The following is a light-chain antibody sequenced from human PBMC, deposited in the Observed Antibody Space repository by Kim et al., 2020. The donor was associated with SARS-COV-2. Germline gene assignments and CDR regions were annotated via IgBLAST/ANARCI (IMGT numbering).Light chain of an antibody. J-gene: IGLJ3*02. CDR1: KLGDKY. CDR2: QDS. CDR3: QAWDSSTWV. Sequence: VSPGQTASITCSADKLGDKYVCWYQQRPGQSPVLVISQDSKRPSGIPERFSGSNSGNTATLTISGTQAMDEADYYCQAWDSSTWVFGGGTKLTVL. V-gene: IGLV3-1*01.